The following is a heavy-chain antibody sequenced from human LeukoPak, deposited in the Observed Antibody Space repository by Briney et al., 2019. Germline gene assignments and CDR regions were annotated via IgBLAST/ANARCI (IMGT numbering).Heavy chain of an antibody. CDR1: GFTFRNHG. D-gene: IGHD6-13*01. J-gene: IGHJ4*02. Sequence: PGGSLRLSCAYSGFTFRNHGMHWVRQAPGKGLEWVAVISYDGSNKYYADSVKGRFTISRDNSKNTLYLQMNSLRAEDTAVYYCAKDQYQWSSSWLPPDYWGQGTLVTVSS. V-gene: IGHV3-30*18. CDR2: ISYDGSNK. CDR3: AKDQYQWSSSWLPPDY.